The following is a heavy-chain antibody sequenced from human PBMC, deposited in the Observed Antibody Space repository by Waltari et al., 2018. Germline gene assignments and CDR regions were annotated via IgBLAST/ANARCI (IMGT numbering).Heavy chain of an antibody. CDR3: ARGGLYGQQLLESAFEI. J-gene: IGHJ3*02. V-gene: IGHV1-69*05. CDR2: IIPMFETA. D-gene: IGHD6-13*01. Sequence: QVQLVQSGAEVKKPGSSVKVSCKASGGPFSTYAITWVRPAHGQGLEWMGGIIPMFETANYAQKFQERVTITTDGSMTTAYMELSSLTSEDTAVYYCARGGLYGQQLLESAFEIWGQGTKVTVAS. CDR1: GGPFSTYA.